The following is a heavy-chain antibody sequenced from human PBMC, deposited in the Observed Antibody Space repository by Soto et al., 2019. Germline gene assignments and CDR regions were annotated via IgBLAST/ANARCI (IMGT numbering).Heavy chain of an antibody. CDR3: ARGYSSCYVGNWFDP. V-gene: IGHV4-31*03. CDR1: GGSISSGGYY. D-gene: IGHD3-22*01. Sequence: QVQLQESGPGLVKPSQTLSLTCTVSGGSISSGGYYWSWIRQHPGEGLEWIGYIYYSGSTYYNPSLKSRVTISGDTSKNQYSLKLSSMTAADTAIYYCARGYSSCYVGNWFDPWGQGTLVTVSS. J-gene: IGHJ5*02. CDR2: IYYSGST.